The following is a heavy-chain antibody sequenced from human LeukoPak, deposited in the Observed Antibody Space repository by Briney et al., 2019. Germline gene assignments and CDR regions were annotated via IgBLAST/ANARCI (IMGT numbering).Heavy chain of an antibody. D-gene: IGHD1-26*01. CDR2: IYTSGST. V-gene: IGHV4-4*09. CDR3: ARHRNSGSRFDP. Sequence: PSETLSLTCTVSGGSISSYYWSWIRQPPGKGLEWIGYIYTSGSTNYNPSLKSRVTISVDTSKNQFSLKLSPVTAADTAVYYCARHRNSGSRFDPWGQGTLVTVSS. J-gene: IGHJ5*02. CDR1: GGSISSYY.